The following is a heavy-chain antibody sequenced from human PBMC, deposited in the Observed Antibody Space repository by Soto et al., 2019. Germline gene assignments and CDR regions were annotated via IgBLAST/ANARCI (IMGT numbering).Heavy chain of an antibody. Sequence: QVQLVQSGAEVKKPGSSVKVSCKASGGTFSSYAISWVRQAPGQGLEWMGGIIPIFGTANYAQKFQGRVTITADESTNTAYMELSSLRSDDTAVYYCAREGSFDGVYDIHSLYYYYGMDVWGQGTTVTVSS. D-gene: IGHD2-8*01. J-gene: IGHJ6*02. V-gene: IGHV1-69*01. CDR1: GGTFSSYA. CDR3: AREGSFDGVYDIHSLYYYYGMDV. CDR2: IIPIFGTA.